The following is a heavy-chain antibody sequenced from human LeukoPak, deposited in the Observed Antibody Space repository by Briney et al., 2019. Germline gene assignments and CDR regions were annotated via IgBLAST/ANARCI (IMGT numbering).Heavy chain of an antibody. D-gene: IGHD2-15*01. J-gene: IGHJ4*02. CDR1: GFNFRNYG. CDR2: TRDDGSKN. V-gene: IGHV3-30*02. CDR3: ANGDCRGGRCSSGAY. Sequence: GGSLTLSCAASGFNFRNYGMHWVRQAPGKGLEWVAYTRDDGSKNWYGDSVKGRFTISRDNSKSTLYLQMNSLRGEDTAVYYCANGDCRGGRCSSGAYWGQGTLVTVAS.